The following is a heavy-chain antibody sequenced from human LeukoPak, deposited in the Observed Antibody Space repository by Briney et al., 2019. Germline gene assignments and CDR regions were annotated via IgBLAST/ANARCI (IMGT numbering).Heavy chain of an antibody. CDR2: MNTNSGNT. Sequence: ASVKVSCKASGYSFTSYDINWVRQATGQGLEWMGWMNTNSGNTGYAQKFQGRVTITRNTSISTAYMELSSLRSEDTAVYYCAGSSSSIAAQGYYYYYMDVWGKGTTVTVSS. CDR1: GYSFTSYD. V-gene: IGHV1-8*03. D-gene: IGHD6-6*01. CDR3: AGSSSSIAAQGYYYYYMDV. J-gene: IGHJ6*03.